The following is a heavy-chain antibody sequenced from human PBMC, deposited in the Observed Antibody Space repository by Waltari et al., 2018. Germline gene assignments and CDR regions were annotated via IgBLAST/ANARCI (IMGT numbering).Heavy chain of an antibody. J-gene: IGHJ3*02. Sequence: QVQLRESGPGLVKSSETLSLTCSVSGDSLGTNYWSWIRQSHGKGLEWSGNVQSSGGTDDYLSCGGRVTMSAGASKNPFSLTLESLTAADTATYFCARALWRVGTRGDFFAIWGRGTTVTVS. V-gene: IGHV4-59*01. CDR2: VQSSGGT. CDR1: GDSLGTNY. D-gene: IGHD1-7*01. CDR3: ARALWRVGTRGDFFAI.